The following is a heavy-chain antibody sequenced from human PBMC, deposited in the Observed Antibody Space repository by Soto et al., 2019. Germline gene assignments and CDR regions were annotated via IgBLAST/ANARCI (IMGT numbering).Heavy chain of an antibody. CDR1: GASISSGGYY. CDR3: ARTEWIQLWFDY. J-gene: IGHJ4*02. D-gene: IGHD5-18*01. V-gene: IGHV4-31*03. CDR2: IYYSGIS. Sequence: QVQLLESGPGLVKPSQTLSLICNVSGASISSGGYYWSWIRQRPGGGLEWLGFIYYSGISHYNPSLKSRATISVDTSKNQFSLKLIFVTAADTAVYYCARTEWIQLWFDYWGQGALVTVS.